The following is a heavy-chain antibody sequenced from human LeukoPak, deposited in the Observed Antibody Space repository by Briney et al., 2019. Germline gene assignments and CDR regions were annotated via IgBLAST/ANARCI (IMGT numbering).Heavy chain of an antibody. CDR1: GFTFSSYW. CDR2: IKQDGSEK. Sequence: GGSLRLSCTASGFTFSSYWMSWVRQAPGKGLEWVANIKQDGSEKDYVDSVKGRFTISRDNAKNTLYLQMNSLRAEDTAVYYCAREWELPHFDYWGQGTLVTVSS. D-gene: IGHD1-26*01. J-gene: IGHJ4*02. CDR3: AREWELPHFDY. V-gene: IGHV3-7*01.